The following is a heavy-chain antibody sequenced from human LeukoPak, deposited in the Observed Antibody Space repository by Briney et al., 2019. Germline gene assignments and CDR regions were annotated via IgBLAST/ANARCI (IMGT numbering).Heavy chain of an antibody. D-gene: IGHD5-24*01. Sequence: PGGSLRLSCAASGFTFSNYDMTWVRQAPGKGLEWVSSISATTIYRFSAGSVRGRFTISRDNVENSLYLQMNDLRREVTAVYYCARIGLGRDAYNSFDYWGQGTLVIVSS. J-gene: IGHJ4*02. V-gene: IGHV3-21*01. CDR1: GFTFSNYD. CDR3: ARIGLGRDAYNSFDY. CDR2: ISATTIYR.